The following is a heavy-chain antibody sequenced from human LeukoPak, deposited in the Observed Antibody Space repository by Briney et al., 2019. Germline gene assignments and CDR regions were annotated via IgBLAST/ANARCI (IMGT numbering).Heavy chain of an antibody. Sequence: ASVKVSCKASGYTFTSCYMHWVRQAPGQGLEWMGIINPSGGSTSYAQKFQGRVTMTRDTSTSTVYMELSSLRSEDTAVYYCARETPAATYFDYWGQGTLVTVSS. J-gene: IGHJ4*02. CDR3: ARETPAATYFDY. CDR2: INPSGGST. CDR1: GYTFTSCY. V-gene: IGHV1-46*01. D-gene: IGHD2-15*01.